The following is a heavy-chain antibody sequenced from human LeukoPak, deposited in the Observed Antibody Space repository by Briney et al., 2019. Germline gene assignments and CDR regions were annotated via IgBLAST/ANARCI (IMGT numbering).Heavy chain of an antibody. CDR1: GGSISSGDYY. CDR3: ARFQSKMGSDAFDI. J-gene: IGHJ3*02. D-gene: IGHD5-24*01. CDR2: IYYSGST. Sequence: PSETLSLTCTVSGGSISSGDYYWSWIRQPPGKGLEWIGYIYYSGSTYYNPSLKSRVTISVDTSKNQFSLKLSPVTAADTAVYYCARFQSKMGSDAFDIWGQGTMVTVSS. V-gene: IGHV4-30-4*08.